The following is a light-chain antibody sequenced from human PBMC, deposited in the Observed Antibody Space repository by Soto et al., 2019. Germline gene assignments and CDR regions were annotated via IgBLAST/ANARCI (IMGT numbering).Light chain of an antibody. Sequence: IVMTQSPATLSVSPGERATLSCRASQSVSSNLAWYQQKPGQAPRLLIYGASTRATGVPARFSGSGSGTDFTLTISSLESEDFAVYYCQQYNNWLPITFGQGTRLEV. CDR1: QSVSSN. V-gene: IGKV3D-15*01. J-gene: IGKJ5*01. CDR3: QQYNNWLPIT. CDR2: GAS.